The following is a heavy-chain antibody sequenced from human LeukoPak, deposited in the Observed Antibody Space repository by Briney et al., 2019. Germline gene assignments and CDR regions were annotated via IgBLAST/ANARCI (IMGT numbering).Heavy chain of an antibody. D-gene: IGHD2-8*02. V-gene: IGHV3-23*01. CDR2: FDGNGPNT. J-gene: IGHJ4*02. CDR1: GFTFSSYA. Sequence: PGRSLRLSCAASGFTFSSYAMHWVRQAPGKGLEWVSGFDGNGPNTYYADSVKGRWTISRDNSRNTLYLEMNSLRPEDTAIYYCAKPRTTGLGWAQFDYWGQGSLVTVSS. CDR3: AKPRTTGLGWAQFDY.